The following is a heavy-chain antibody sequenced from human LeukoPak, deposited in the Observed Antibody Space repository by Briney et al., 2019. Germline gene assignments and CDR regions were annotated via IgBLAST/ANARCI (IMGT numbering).Heavy chain of an antibody. J-gene: IGHJ5*02. CDR3: ARGDRGYCSGGRCYSGWFDP. V-gene: IGHV4-30-4*01. D-gene: IGHD2-15*01. CDR1: GGSISSGDYY. CDR2: IYYSGST. Sequence: PSETLSLTCTVSGGSISSGDYYWSWIRQPPGKGLEWIGYIYYSGSTYYNPSLQSRVTMSVNTSKNQFSLKLSSVTAADTAVYYCARGDRGYCSGGRCYSGWFDPWGQGTLVTVSS.